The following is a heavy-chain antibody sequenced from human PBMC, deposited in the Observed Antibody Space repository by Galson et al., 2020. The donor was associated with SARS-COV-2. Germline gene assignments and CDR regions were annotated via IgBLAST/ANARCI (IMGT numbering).Heavy chain of an antibody. CDR2: INHSGST. V-gene: IGHV4-34*01. CDR3: ARGRIAAAGTLGDYYYYGMDV. D-gene: IGHD6-13*01. Sequence: SETLSLTCAVYGGSFSGYYWSWIRQPPGKGLEWIGEINHSGSTNYNPSLKSRVTISVDTSKNQFSLKLSSVTAADTAVYYCARGRIAAAGTLGDYYYYGMDVWGQGTTVTVSS. CDR1: GGSFSGYY. J-gene: IGHJ6*02.